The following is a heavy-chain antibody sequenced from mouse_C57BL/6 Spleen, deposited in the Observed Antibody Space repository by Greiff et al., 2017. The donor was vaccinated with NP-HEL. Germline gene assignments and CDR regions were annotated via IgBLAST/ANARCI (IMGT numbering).Heavy chain of an antibody. CDR1: GYAFSSYW. CDR3: ARGNYDYDTYYFDY. J-gene: IGHJ2*01. V-gene: IGHV1-80*01. CDR2: IYPGDGDT. Sequence: QVQLQQSGAELVKPGASVKISCKASGYAFSSYWMNWVKQRPGKGLEWIGQIYPGDGDTNYNGKFKGKATLTADKSSSTAYMQLSSLTSEDSAVYICARGNYDYDTYYFDYWGQGTTLTVSS. D-gene: IGHD2-4*01.